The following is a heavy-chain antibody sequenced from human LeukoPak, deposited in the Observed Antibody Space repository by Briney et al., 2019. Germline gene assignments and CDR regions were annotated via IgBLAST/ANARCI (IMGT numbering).Heavy chain of an antibody. CDR2: ISSSSSYI. Sequence: GGSLRLSCAASGFTFSSYSMNWVRQAPGKGLEWVSSISSSSSYIYYADSVKGRFTISRDNAKNSLYLQMNSLRAEDTAVYYCARAPSSGTPETLDYWGQGTLVTVSS. CDR3: ARAPSSGTPETLDY. J-gene: IGHJ4*02. V-gene: IGHV3-21*01. CDR1: GFTFSSYS. D-gene: IGHD3-22*01.